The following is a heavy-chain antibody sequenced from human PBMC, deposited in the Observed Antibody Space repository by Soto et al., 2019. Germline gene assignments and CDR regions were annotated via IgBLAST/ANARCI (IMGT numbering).Heavy chain of an antibody. CDR2: IYHSGST. CDR1: GGSISSGAYS. J-gene: IGHJ6*02. D-gene: IGHD3-22*01. CDR3: ARRLYYDSSGFEGGGMDV. V-gene: IGHV4-30-2*01. Sequence: SETLSLTCAVSGGSISSGAYSWSWIRQPPGKGLEWIGYIYHSGSTYYNPSLKSRVTISVDTSKNQFSLKLSSVTAADTAVYYCARRLYYDSSGFEGGGMDVWGQGTTVTVSS.